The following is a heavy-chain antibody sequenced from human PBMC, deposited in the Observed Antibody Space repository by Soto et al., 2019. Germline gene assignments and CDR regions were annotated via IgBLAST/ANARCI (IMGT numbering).Heavy chain of an antibody. CDR2: XKXXXGSX. J-gene: IGHJ4*02. D-gene: IGHD6-13*01. V-gene: IGHV1-46*01. CDR1: GYTFTHYY. Sequence: XSVKVSCKTSGYTFTHYYIHWVRQAPGQXXXXXXXXKXXXGSXXYPXPXXXXLKXXXXXXXTKLYMELSGLRAEDTAIFYCARDLAAGDHWGQGTLVTVYS. CDR3: ARDLAAGDH.